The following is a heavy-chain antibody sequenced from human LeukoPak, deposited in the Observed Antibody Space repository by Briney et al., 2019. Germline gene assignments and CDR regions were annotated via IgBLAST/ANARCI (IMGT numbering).Heavy chain of an antibody. D-gene: IGHD3-10*01. V-gene: IGHV4-34*01. Sequence: PSETLSLTCAVYGGSFSGYYWSWIRQPPGKGLEWIREINHSGSTNYNPSLKSRVTISVDTSKNQFSLKLSSVTAADTAVYYCARLDEVTMVRGVIRYFDYWGQGTLVTVSS. CDR3: ARLDEVTMVRGVIRYFDY. CDR2: INHSGST. J-gene: IGHJ4*02. CDR1: GGSFSGYY.